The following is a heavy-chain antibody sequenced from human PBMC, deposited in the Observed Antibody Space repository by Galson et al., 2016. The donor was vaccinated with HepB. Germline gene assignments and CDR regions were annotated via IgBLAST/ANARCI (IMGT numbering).Heavy chain of an antibody. CDR3: TRGTTTTFGVVTQYNWFDA. Sequence: TLSLTCSVSGGSISSGTSYWSWIRQHPEKGLEWIGAIFDSGSAYYNPSLRSRVIISADTSKNQFSLKLSSVTAADTAVYYCTRGTTTTFGVVTQYNWFDAWGQGTLVTISS. J-gene: IGHJ5*02. CDR1: GGSISSGTSY. V-gene: IGHV4-31*03. CDR2: IFDSGSA. D-gene: IGHD3-3*01.